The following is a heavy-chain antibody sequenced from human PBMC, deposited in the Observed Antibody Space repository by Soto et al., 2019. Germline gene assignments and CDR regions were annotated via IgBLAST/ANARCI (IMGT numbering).Heavy chain of an antibody. Sequence: SLRLSCAASGFTFSSYGMHWVRQAPGKGLEWVAVIWYDGSNKYYADSVKGRFTISRDNSKNTLYLQMNSLRAEDTAVYYCARVRTDSSSWYKSPHYYYYYGMDVWGQGTKVTVSS. CDR2: IWYDGSNK. CDR3: ARVRTDSSSWYKSPHYYYYYGMDV. V-gene: IGHV3-33*01. CDR1: GFTFSSYG. D-gene: IGHD6-13*01. J-gene: IGHJ6*02.